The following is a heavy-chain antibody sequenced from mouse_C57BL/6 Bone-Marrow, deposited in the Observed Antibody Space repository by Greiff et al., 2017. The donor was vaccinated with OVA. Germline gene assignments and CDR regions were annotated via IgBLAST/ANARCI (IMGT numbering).Heavy chain of an antibody. D-gene: IGHD2-4*01. Sequence: VQLQQPGAELVKPGASVKMSCKASGYTFTSYWITWVKQRPGQGLEWIGDIYPGSGSTNYNEKFKSKATLTVDTSSSTAYMQLSSLTSEDAAVYYCARWRLRRGYAMDYWGQGTSVTVSS. V-gene: IGHV1-55*01. CDR1: GYTFTSYW. CDR2: IYPGSGST. CDR3: ARWRLRRGYAMDY. J-gene: IGHJ4*01.